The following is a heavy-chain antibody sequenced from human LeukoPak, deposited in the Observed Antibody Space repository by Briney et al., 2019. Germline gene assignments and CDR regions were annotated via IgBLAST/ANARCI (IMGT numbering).Heavy chain of an antibody. CDR3: ARALTRAVAGTPSGY. J-gene: IGHJ4*02. CDR1: GYTFTGYY. Sequence: ASVKVSCKASGYTFTGYYMHWVRQAPGQGFEWMGWINPNSGGTNYAQKFQGRVTMTRDTSISTAYMELSRLRSDDTAVYYCARALTRAVAGTPSGYWGQGTLVTVSS. V-gene: IGHV1-2*02. D-gene: IGHD6-19*01. CDR2: INPNSGGT.